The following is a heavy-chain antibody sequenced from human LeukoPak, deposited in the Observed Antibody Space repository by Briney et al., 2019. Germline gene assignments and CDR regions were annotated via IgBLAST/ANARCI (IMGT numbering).Heavy chain of an antibody. D-gene: IGHD2-15*01. J-gene: IGHJ3*01. Sequence: SETLSLTCSVSGGSITSSYWNWIRQAPGKGLEWIGYIFNSGTTQYNPSFKSRVAISVDTSKNQFSLKLSSVTAADTAVYYCARAGIVDAFDVWGQGTMVTVSS. V-gene: IGHV4-59*01. CDR1: GGSITSSY. CDR2: IFNSGTT. CDR3: ARAGIVDAFDV.